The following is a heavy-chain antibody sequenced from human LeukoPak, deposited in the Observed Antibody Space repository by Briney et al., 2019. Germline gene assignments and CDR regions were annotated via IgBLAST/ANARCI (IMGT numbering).Heavy chain of an antibody. D-gene: IGHD3-10*01. Sequence: ASVKVSCKASGYTFTSYDINWVRQATGQGLEWMGWMNPNSGNTGYAQKFQGRVTMTRNTSISTAYMELSSLRSEDTAVYYCARESRLYYGSGSYYGYWGQGTLVTVSS. J-gene: IGHJ4*02. CDR2: MNPNSGNT. V-gene: IGHV1-8*01. CDR3: ARESRLYYGSGSYYGY. CDR1: GYTFTSYD.